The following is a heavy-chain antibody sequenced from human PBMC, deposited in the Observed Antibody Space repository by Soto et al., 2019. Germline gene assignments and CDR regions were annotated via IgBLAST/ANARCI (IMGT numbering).Heavy chain of an antibody. CDR3: ARGARVLRYFDWLSHFDY. D-gene: IGHD3-9*01. CDR2: INPNSGGT. Sequence: ASVKVSCKASGYTFTGYYMHWVRQAPGQGLEWMGWINPNSGGTNYAQKFQGWVTMTRGTSISTAYMELSRLRSDDTAVYYCARGARVLRYFDWLSHFDYWGQGTLVTVAS. CDR1: GYTFTGYY. V-gene: IGHV1-2*04. J-gene: IGHJ4*02.